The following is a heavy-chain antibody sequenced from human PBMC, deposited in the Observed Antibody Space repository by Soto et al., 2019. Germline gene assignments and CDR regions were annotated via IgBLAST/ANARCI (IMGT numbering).Heavy chain of an antibody. CDR3: TSAGQYCTSTTCKAY. J-gene: IGHJ4*02. CDR2: IKSKNDGGTT. Sequence: EVQVVESGGGLVKPGGSLRLSCAASGFGFTNSWMNWVRQAPGKGLEWVGGIKSKNDGGTTDYAAPVQGRFTISRDDSKTTIYLQMNSLKTEDTAVYYCTSAGQYCTSTTCKAYWGQGTPVTVSS. D-gene: IGHD2-2*01. V-gene: IGHV3-15*07. CDR1: GFGFTNSW.